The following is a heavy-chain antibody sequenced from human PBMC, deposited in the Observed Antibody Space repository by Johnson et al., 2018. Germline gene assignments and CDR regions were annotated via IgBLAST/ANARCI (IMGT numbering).Heavy chain of an antibody. Sequence: QVQLQQSGGGVVQPGRSLRLSCVASGYTFINYGMHWVRQAPGKGLEWVAATTSSDGSKKDYVDSVRGRFTISRDNSKNTVYRQRNSLRAEDTAVYDCAREYDSSGYYLDYLQHWVQDTLVTVSS. CDR3: AREYDSSGYYLDYLQH. V-gene: IGHV3-30*03. CDR2: TSSDGSKK. J-gene: IGHJ1*01. CDR1: GYTFINYG. D-gene: IGHD3-22*01.